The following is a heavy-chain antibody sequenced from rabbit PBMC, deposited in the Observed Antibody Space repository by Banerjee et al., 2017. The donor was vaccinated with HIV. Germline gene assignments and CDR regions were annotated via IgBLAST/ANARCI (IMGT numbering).Heavy chain of an antibody. CDR1: GFSLSSND. D-gene: IGHD7-1*01. J-gene: IGHJ4*01. CDR2: IYGGSSGST. Sequence: QEQLEESGGDLVQPGASLTLTCTVSGFSLSSNDMCWVRQAPGKGLEWIGCIYGGSSGSTDYASWAKGRFTISKTSSTTVTLKMTSLTAADTATYFCARDEITGGWYLDLWGPGTLVTVS. V-gene: IGHV1S45*01. CDR3: ARDEITGGWYLDL.